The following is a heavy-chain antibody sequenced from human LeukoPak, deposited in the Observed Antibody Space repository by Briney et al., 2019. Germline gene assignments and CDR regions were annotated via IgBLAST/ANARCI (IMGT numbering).Heavy chain of an antibody. CDR3: ARTYYDFWSGRFDP. Sequence: SEALSLTCTVSGGSISSGDYYWSWIRQLPGKGLEWIGYIYYSGSTYYNPSLKSRVTISVDTSKNQFSLKLSSVTAADTAVYYCARTYYDFWSGRFDPWGQGTLVTVSS. V-gene: IGHV4-30-4*01. CDR1: GGSISSGDYY. CDR2: IYYSGST. D-gene: IGHD3-3*01. J-gene: IGHJ5*02.